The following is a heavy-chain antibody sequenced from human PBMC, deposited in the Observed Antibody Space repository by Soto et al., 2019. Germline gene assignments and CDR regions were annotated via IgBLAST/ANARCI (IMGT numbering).Heavy chain of an antibody. D-gene: IGHD3-22*01. CDR2: IKPDGTEK. Sequence: EVQLVESGGDLVQPGGSLRLSCAASGFTFSSSWMSWVRQAPGKGLEWVANIKPDGTEKYYVDSVKGRFTISRDNAKNSLYLQMNSLGADDTAVYYCVRKEYYYDTSNAGWFDPWGQGTLVTVSS. J-gene: IGHJ5*02. CDR3: VRKEYYYDTSNAGWFDP. V-gene: IGHV3-7*05. CDR1: GFTFSSSW.